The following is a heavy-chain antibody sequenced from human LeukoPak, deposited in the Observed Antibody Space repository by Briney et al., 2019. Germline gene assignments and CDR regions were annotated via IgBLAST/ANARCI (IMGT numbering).Heavy chain of an antibody. Sequence: SETLSLTCTVSGGSISSYYWSWIRQPPGKGLEWIGYIYYSGSTNYNPSLKSRVTISVDTSKNQFSLKLSSVTAADTAVYYCARAFPIAAAGQYFDHWGQGTLVTVSS. D-gene: IGHD6-13*01. CDR2: IYYSGST. J-gene: IGHJ4*02. V-gene: IGHV4-59*12. CDR1: GGSISSYY. CDR3: ARAFPIAAAGQYFDH.